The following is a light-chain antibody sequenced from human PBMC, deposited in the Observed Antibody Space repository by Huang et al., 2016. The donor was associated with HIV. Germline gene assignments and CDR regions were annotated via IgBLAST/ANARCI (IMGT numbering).Light chain of an antibody. CDR1: QSVSSYY. V-gene: IGKV3-20*01. CDR2: GTS. Sequence: ESVLTQSPGTLSFSPGERATPSCRASQSVSSYYLAWYQKKPGQAPRLLIYGTSSRATGIPDRFSGSGSGTDFTLTISRLEPEDFAVYYCQQYGSSPWTFGQGTKVEIK. J-gene: IGKJ1*01. CDR3: QQYGSSPWT.